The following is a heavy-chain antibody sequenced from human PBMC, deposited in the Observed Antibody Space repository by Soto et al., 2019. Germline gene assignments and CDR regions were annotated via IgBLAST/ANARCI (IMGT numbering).Heavy chain of an antibody. CDR1: GYTFTSYG. D-gene: IGHD2-15*01. J-gene: IGHJ4*02. CDR3: ARGTYCSGGSCDNSPPFDY. V-gene: IGHV1-18*01. CDR2: ISAYNGNT. Sequence: ASVKVSCKASGYTFTSYGISWVRQSPGQGLEWMGWISAYNGNTNYTQKFQGRVTITADESTSTAYMELSSLRSEDTAVYYCARGTYCSGGSCDNSPPFDYWRQGTLVTVSS.